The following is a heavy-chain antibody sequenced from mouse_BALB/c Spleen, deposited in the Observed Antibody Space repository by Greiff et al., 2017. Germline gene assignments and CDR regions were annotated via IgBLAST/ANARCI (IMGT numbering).Heavy chain of an antibody. V-gene: IGHV3-2*02. CDR2: ISYSGST. D-gene: IGHD1-2*01. CDR3: ARTLLRLGGFAY. CDR1: GYSITSDYA. Sequence: EVKLEESGPGLVKPSQSLSLTCTVTGYSITSDYAWNWIRQFPGNKLEWMGYISYSGSTSYNPSLKSRISITRDTSKNQFFLQLNSVTTEDTATYYCARTLLRLGGFAYWGQGTLVTVSA. J-gene: IGHJ3*01.